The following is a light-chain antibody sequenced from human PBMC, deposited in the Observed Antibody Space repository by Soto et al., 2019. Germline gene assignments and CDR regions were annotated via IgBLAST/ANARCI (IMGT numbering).Light chain of an antibody. CDR2: RAS. V-gene: IGKV3-15*01. J-gene: IGKJ1*01. CDR1: QSVSNK. Sequence: EILMTQSPATLSVSPGETATLSCRASQSVSNKVAWYQQKPGQGPRLLIYRASGRASGIPARFRGSGSGTEFTLTISSLQPEDFAVYYCQQYDNWPPWTFGQGTKVEIK. CDR3: QQYDNWPPWT.